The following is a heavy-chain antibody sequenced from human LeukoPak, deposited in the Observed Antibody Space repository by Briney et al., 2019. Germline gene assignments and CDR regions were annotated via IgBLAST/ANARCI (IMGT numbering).Heavy chain of an antibody. Sequence: QPGGSLRLSCAASGFIFSTHGMHWVRQAPGKGLEWVAVIWHDGSNKYYADSVKGRFTISRDNSKNTLYLQMNSLRADDTAVYYCARAVGPYDYWGQGTLVTVSS. J-gene: IGHJ4*02. CDR2: IWHDGSNK. CDR1: GFIFSTHG. V-gene: IGHV3-33*01. CDR3: ARAVGPYDY.